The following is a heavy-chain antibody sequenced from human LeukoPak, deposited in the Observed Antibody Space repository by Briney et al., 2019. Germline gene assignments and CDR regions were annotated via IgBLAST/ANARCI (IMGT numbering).Heavy chain of an antibody. V-gene: IGHV1-18*01. J-gene: IGHJ4*02. CDR3: AREGSSWDFDY. CDR2: ISTYNKNT. D-gene: IGHD6-13*01. Sequence: ASVKVSCKASGYTFTSYSISWVRQAPGQGLEWMGWISTYNKNTNYAQKLQGRVTMTTDTSTSTAYMELRSLRSDDTAVYYCAREGSSWDFDYWGQGTLDTVSS. CDR1: GYTFTSYS.